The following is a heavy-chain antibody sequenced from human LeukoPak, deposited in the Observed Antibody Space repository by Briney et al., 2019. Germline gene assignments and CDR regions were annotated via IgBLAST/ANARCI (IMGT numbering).Heavy chain of an antibody. D-gene: IGHD3-22*01. CDR3: ASVSYDTSLQH. CDR2: IYYSGST. CDR1: GGSISSGGYF. Sequence: SQTLSLTCTVSGGSISSGGYFWSWIRQHPGKGLEWIGYIYYSGSTYYNPSLKGRVTISVDTSKNQFSLGLSSVTAADTAIYHCASVSYDTSLQHWGQGTLVTVSS. V-gene: IGHV4-31*03. J-gene: IGHJ1*01.